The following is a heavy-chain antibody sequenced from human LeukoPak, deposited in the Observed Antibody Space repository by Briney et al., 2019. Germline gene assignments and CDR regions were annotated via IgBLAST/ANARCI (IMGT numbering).Heavy chain of an antibody. J-gene: IGHJ4*02. V-gene: IGHV3-23*01. CDR3: AKDRRNWGSRVDY. D-gene: IGHD7-27*01. CDR1: GFTFSTYA. CDR2: ISGSGGST. Sequence: TGGSLRLSCAASGFTFSTYAMSWVRQAPGEGLEWVSAISGSGGSTYYADSVKGRFTISRDNSKNTLYLQINSLRAEDTAIYYCAKDRRNWGSRVDYWGQGTLVTVSS.